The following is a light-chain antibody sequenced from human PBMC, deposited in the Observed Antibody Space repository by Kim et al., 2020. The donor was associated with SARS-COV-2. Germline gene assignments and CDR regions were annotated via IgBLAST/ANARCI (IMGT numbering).Light chain of an antibody. V-gene: IGKV1-39*01. CDR3: QQSYMTPLT. CDR1: QSVSTY. J-gene: IGKJ4*01. Sequence: ASVGDRVTTTCRASQSVSTYLNWYQQTPGKAPSLLIYAASSLQSGVPSRFSGSGSGTDFTLTISSLQPEDFATYYCQQSYMTPLTFGGGTKVDIK. CDR2: AAS.